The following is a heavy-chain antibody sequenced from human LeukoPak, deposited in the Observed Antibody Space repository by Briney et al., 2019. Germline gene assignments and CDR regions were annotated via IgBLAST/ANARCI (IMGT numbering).Heavy chain of an antibody. Sequence: GGSLRLSCAASGFTFSNYAMHWVRQAPGKGLEWVSLISSGGTYEYYADSVKGRFTISRDNSKNTLYLQLNSLRAEDTAVYYCARDSTYYYDSGSTGPHYFDNWGQGTLVTVSS. CDR1: GFTFSNYA. CDR2: ISSGGTYE. CDR3: ARDSTYYYDSGSTGPHYFDN. V-gene: IGHV3-30*01. D-gene: IGHD3-10*01. J-gene: IGHJ4*02.